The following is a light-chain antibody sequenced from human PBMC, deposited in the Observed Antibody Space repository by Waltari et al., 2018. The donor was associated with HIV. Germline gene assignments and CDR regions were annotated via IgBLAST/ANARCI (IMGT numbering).Light chain of an antibody. V-gene: IGKV3-20*01. J-gene: IGKJ1*01. Sequence: EIVLTQSPGTLSLSPGERATLSCRASQSLSSTYVAWYQQKPGQAPRLLIYCASTRATGIPDRFSGSGSGTDFTLTISSLEPEDFAVYHCQQYGTSPWTFGQGTKLETK. CDR3: QQYGTSPWT. CDR2: CAS. CDR1: QSLSSTY.